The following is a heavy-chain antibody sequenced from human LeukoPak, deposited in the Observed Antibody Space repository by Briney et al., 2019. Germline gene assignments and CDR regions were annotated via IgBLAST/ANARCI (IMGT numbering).Heavy chain of an antibody. CDR3: ARTYCSGGSCHFDY. V-gene: IGHV4-59*08. Sequence: PSETLSLTCTVSDGSISSYYWSWIRQPPGKGLEWIGYIYYSGSTNYNPSLKNRVTISVDTSKNQFSLKLSSVTAADTAVYYCARTYCSGGSCHFDYWGQGTLVTVSS. D-gene: IGHD2-15*01. J-gene: IGHJ4*02. CDR1: DGSISSYY. CDR2: IYYSGST.